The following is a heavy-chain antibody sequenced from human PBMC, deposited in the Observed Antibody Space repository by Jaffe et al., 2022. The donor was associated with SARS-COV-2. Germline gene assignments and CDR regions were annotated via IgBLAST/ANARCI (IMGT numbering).Heavy chain of an antibody. V-gene: IGHV3-23*04. J-gene: IGHJ5*01. Sequence: EVQLVESGGGLVQPGGSLRLSCAASGFTFRSYAMSWVRQAPGKGLEWVSAVSGSDGSTFYADSVKGRFTIFRDNSKNTLYLQMNSLRAEDTAVYYCAKLVWASSWYWPLDSWGQGALVTVSS. D-gene: IGHD6-13*01. CDR2: VSGSDGST. CDR1: GFTFRSYA. CDR3: AKLVWASSWYWPLDS.